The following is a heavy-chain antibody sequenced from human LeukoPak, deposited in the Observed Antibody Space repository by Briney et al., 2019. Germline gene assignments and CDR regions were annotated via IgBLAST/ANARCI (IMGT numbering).Heavy chain of an antibody. V-gene: IGHV4-39*01. D-gene: IGHD6-19*01. CDR1: GGPISSSRDY. J-gene: IGHJ4*02. Sequence: PSETLSLTCTVSGGPISSSRDYWGWSRQPPGKGLEWIGRIYYRGSPYYNPSRKCRVTISVDTSKNQCSLKLSSVTAAVTAVYYCARHVEIAVAGPIDYWGQGTLVTVSS. CDR3: ARHVEIAVAGPIDY. CDR2: IYYRGSP.